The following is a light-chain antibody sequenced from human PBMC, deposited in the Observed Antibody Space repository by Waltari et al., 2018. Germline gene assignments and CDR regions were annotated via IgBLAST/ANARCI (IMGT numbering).Light chain of an antibody. V-gene: IGKV4-1*01. Sequence: DIVMTQSPDSLAVSLGERATFNCTSSQSVLYSSNNKNYLAWYQQKPGQPPKLLIYWASIRESGVPDRFSGSGSGTDFTLTISSLQAEDMAVYYCQQYYNTPSTFGPGTKVDIK. CDR2: WAS. CDR3: QQYYNTPST. J-gene: IGKJ3*01. CDR1: QSVLYSSNNKNY.